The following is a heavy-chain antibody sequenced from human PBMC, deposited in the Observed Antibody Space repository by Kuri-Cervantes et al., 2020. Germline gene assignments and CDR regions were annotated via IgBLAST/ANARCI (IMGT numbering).Heavy chain of an antibody. CDR1: GGSISSSSYY. J-gene: IGHJ4*02. D-gene: IGHD7-27*01. Sequence: ESLKISCPVSGGSISSSSYYWGWIRQPPGKGLEWIGSIYYSGSTYYNPSLKSRVTISVDTSKNQFSLKLSSVTAADTAVYYCARGLGIGRPIYYFDYWGQGTLVTVSS. CDR3: ARGLGIGRPIYYFDY. V-gene: IGHV4-39*01. CDR2: IYYSGST.